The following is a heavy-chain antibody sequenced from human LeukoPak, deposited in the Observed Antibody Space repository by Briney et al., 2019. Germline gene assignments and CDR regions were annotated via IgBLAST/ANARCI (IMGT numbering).Heavy chain of an antibody. CDR2: INHSGST. D-gene: IGHD2-2*01. CDR3: ARHNAPRRVGFDF. J-gene: IGHJ4*02. V-gene: IGHV4-34*01. CDR1: GGSFSAYY. Sequence: SETLSLTCAVYGGSFSAYYWSWIRQPPGKGLEWIGEINHSGSTNYNPSLKSRLSISVDTSKNQFSLKFSSVTAADTALYWCARHNAPRRVGFDFWGQGILVTVSS.